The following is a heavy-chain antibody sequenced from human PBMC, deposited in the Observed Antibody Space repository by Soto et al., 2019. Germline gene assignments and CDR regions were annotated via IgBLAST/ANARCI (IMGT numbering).Heavy chain of an antibody. CDR3: ARAIKGLKWFGESLVAFDI. Sequence: NPSETLSLTCTVSGGSISSGGYYWSWIRQHPGKGLEWIGYIYYSGSTYYNPSLKSRVTISVDTSKNQFSLKLSSVTAADTAVYYCARAIKGLKWFGESLVAFDIWGQGTMVTVSS. J-gene: IGHJ3*02. CDR2: IYYSGST. CDR1: GGSISSGGYY. D-gene: IGHD3-10*01. V-gene: IGHV4-31*03.